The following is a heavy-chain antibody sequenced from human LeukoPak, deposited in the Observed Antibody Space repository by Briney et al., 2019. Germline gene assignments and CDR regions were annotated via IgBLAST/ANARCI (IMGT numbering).Heavy chain of an antibody. CDR2: VNTGGDT. CDR1: GFTFNKSP. D-gene: IGHD2-21*01. J-gene: IGHJ4*02. CDR3: ATGAYFAD. Sequence: GGSLRLSCAASGFTFNKSPMTWVRQALGKGLEWVSTVNTGGDTYHADSVKGRFTISRDNSMNRLYLQMNSPRAEDTAVYYCATGAYFADWGQGTLVTVSS. V-gene: IGHV3-23*01.